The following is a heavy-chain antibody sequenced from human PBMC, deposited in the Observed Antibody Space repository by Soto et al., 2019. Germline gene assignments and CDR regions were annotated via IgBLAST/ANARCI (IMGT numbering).Heavy chain of an antibody. Sequence: GGSLRLSCAASGFTFSSYAMSWVRQAPGKGLEWVSAISGSGGSTYYADSVKGRLTISRDNSKNTLYLQMNSLRAEDTAVYYCAKDREASQGSSGLELSIWQFHGKDVWGQGTTVTVSS. CDR2: ISGSGGST. CDR3: AKDREASQGSSGLELSIWQFHGKDV. CDR1: GFTFSSYA. V-gene: IGHV3-23*01. J-gene: IGHJ6*02. D-gene: IGHD3-22*01.